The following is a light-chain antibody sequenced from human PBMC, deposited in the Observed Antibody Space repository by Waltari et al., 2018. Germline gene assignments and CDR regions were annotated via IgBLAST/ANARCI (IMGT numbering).Light chain of an antibody. CDR2: DVT. Sequence: QSALTQPASVSGTPGQSITISCTGTSRDVGRYDYVPWYQQHPGRAPKLLIHDVTDRASGVADRFSGSKSGNTASLTISGLQTEDEADYYCTSYTSSTTTPYVFGTGTQVTV. CDR1: SRDVGRYDY. V-gene: IGLV2-14*03. J-gene: IGLJ1*01. CDR3: TSYTSSTTTPYV.